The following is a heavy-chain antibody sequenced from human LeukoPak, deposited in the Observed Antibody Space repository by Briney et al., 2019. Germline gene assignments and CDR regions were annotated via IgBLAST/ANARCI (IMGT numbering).Heavy chain of an antibody. CDR1: GFTFDDYA. V-gene: IGHV3-9*01. J-gene: IGHJ4*02. CDR3: AKDMDGWPDN. CDR2: ISWNSGSI. D-gene: IGHD3/OR15-3a*01. Sequence: PGGSLRLSCAASGFTFDDYAMHWVRQAPGKGLEWVSGISWNSGSIGYADSVKGRFTISRDNAKNSLYLQMNSLKPEDTALYYCAKDMDGWPDNWGQGTLVTVSS.